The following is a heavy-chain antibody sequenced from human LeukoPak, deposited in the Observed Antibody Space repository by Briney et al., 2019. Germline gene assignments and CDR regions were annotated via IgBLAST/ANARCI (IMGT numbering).Heavy chain of an antibody. J-gene: IGHJ3*01. V-gene: IGHV3-21*06. CDR3: ARMFIPVLNGFDV. CDR1: GFSFSTSS. Sequence: GGSLRLSCEASGFSFSTSSVNWVRQAPGKGLEWVSSVSSNGNHLYYADSVKGRFTISRDNANNSVYLQMNSLRAEDTAVYYCARMFIPVLNGFDVWGQGAMVTVSS. CDR2: VSSNGNHL. D-gene: IGHD3-16*01.